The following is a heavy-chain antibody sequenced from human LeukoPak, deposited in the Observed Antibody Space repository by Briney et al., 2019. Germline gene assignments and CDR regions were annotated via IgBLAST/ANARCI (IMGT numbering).Heavy chain of an antibody. CDR1: GGSISNYY. V-gene: IGHV4-59*01. CDR3: ARSSEGRYYYDSSGYSYYYYYMDV. D-gene: IGHD3-22*01. J-gene: IGHJ6*03. Sequence: SETLSLTCTVSGGSISNYYWNWIRQPPGKGLEWIGYIYYSGTTNYNPSLKSRVSMSVDTSKNQFSLKLSSVTAADTAVYYCARSSEGRYYYDSSGYSYYYYYMDVWGKGTTVTISS. CDR2: IYYSGTT.